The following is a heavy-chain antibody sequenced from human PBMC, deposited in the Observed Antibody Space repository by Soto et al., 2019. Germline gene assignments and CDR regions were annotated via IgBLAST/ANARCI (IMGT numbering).Heavy chain of an antibody. V-gene: IGHV1-69*13. CDR1: GGTFSSYA. CDR2: IIPIFGTA. Sequence: SVKVSCKASGGTFSSYAISWVRQAPGQGLEWMGGIIPIFGTANYAQKFQGRVTITADESTSTAYMELSSLRSEDTAVYYCARGRIVGAADAFDIWGQGTMVTVSS. D-gene: IGHD1-26*01. J-gene: IGHJ3*02. CDR3: ARGRIVGAADAFDI.